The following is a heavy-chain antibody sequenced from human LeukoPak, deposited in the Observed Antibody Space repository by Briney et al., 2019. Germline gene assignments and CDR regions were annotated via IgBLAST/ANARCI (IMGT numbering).Heavy chain of an antibody. J-gene: IGHJ4*02. V-gene: IGHV4-59*01. CDR1: GGSISSYY. Sequence: PSETLSLTCIVSGGSISSYYWSWIRQPPGMGLEWIGYLYYSGSTNYNPSLKSRVTISVDTSKNQFSLKLNSMTAADTAVYYCARGSGRYPYHFDYWGQGTLVTVYS. CDR2: LYYSGST. CDR3: ARGSGRYPYHFDY. D-gene: IGHD1-26*01.